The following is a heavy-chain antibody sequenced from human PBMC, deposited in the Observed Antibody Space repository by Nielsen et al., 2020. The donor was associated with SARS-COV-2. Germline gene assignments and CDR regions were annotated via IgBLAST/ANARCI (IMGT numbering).Heavy chain of an antibody. CDR3: ARRNKGPFDY. V-gene: IGHV4-59*08. CDR2: IYYSGST. Sequence: SETLSLTCTVSGGSISSYYGSWIRQPPGKGLEGIGHIYYSGSTDYNPSLKSRVTISVDTSKNHFSLTLYSVTAADTAVYYCARRNKGPFDYWGQGTPVTVSS. J-gene: IGHJ4*02. CDR1: GGSISSYY.